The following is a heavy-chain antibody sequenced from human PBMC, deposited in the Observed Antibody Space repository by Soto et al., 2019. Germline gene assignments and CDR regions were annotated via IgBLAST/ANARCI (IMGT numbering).Heavy chain of an antibody. CDR2: ISSSGSTI. CDR1: GFTFSDYY. CDR3: ARDRGSILELVFYYYMDD. Sequence: QVQLVESGGGLVKPGGSLRLSCAASGFTFSDYYMSWIRQAPGKGLEWVSYISSSGSTIYYADSVKGRFTISRHNTKNSLYLQKNSLRAEDTAVYYCARDRGSILELVFYYYMDDWGKGTTVTVSS. V-gene: IGHV3-11*01. J-gene: IGHJ6*03. D-gene: IGHD2-15*01.